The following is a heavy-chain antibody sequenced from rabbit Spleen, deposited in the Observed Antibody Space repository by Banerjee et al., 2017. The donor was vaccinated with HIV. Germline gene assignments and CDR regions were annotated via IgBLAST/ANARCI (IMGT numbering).Heavy chain of an antibody. CDR1: GVSLNDKDV. D-gene: IGHD1-1*01. J-gene: IGHJ4*01. V-gene: IGHV1S40*01. Sequence: QSLEESGGDLVKPGASLTLTCIASGVSLNDKDVMCWVRQAPGKGLEWIACIEGGSSAFSYFASWAKGRFTISKTSSTTVTLQMTSLTAADTATYFCARDLVAVIGWNFNLWGPGTLVTVS. CDR3: ARDLVAVIGWNFNL. CDR2: IEGGSSAFS.